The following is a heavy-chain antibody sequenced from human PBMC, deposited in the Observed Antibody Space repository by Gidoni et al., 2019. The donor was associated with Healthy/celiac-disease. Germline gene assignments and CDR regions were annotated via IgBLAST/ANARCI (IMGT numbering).Heavy chain of an antibody. V-gene: IGHV3-66*01. CDR2: IYSGGST. D-gene: IGHD3-3*01. J-gene: IGHJ4*02. CDR1: GFTARRTY. Sequence: EVQLVESGGGLAQPGGSLRLSFDASGFTARRTYMSWVRQAPGKGLEWVSVIYSGGSTYYADSVKGRFTISRDNSKNTLYLQMNSLRAEDTAVYYCARGGAALYDFWSGHIFDYWGQGTLVTVSS. CDR3: ARGGAALYDFWSGHIFDY.